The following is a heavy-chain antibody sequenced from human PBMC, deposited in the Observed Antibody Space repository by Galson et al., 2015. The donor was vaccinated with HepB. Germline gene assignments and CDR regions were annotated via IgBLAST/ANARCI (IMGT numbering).Heavy chain of an antibody. CDR2: FDPEDGET. J-gene: IGHJ6*02. D-gene: IGHD2-15*01. Sequence: SVKVSCKVSGYTLTELSMHWVRQAPGKGLEWMGGFDPEDGETIYAQKFQGRVTMTEDTSTDTAYMGLSSLRSEDTAVYYCATISGAPPHYGMDVWGQGTTVTVSS. V-gene: IGHV1-24*01. CDR1: GYTLTELS. CDR3: ATISGAPPHYGMDV.